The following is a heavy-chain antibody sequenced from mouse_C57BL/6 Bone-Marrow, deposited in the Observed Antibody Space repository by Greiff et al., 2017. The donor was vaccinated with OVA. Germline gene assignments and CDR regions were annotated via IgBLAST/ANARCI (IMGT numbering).Heavy chain of an antibody. V-gene: IGHV5-6*01. Sequence: EVKVVESGGDLVKPGGSLKLSCAASGFTFSSYGMSWVRQTPDKRLEWVATISSGGSYTYYPDSVKGRFTISRDNAKNTLYLQMSSLKSEDTAMYYCARHERNYYGSSYDFDYWGQGTTLTVSS. D-gene: IGHD1-1*01. J-gene: IGHJ2*01. CDR1: GFTFSSYG. CDR2: ISSGGSYT. CDR3: ARHERNYYGSSYDFDY.